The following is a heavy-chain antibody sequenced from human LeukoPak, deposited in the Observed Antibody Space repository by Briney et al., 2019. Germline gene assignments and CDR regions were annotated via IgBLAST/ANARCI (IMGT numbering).Heavy chain of an antibody. J-gene: IGHJ4*02. D-gene: IGHD6-6*01. V-gene: IGHV3-30*18. CDR3: AKGSSIAARLFSDY. CDR1: GFTFSSYG. CDR2: ISHDGSNK. Sequence: GGSLRPSCAASGFTFSSYGMHWVRQAPGKGLEWVAVISHDGSNKYYADSVKGRFTISRDNSKNTLYLQMNSLRAEDTAVYYCAKGSSIAARLFSDYWGQGTLVTVSS.